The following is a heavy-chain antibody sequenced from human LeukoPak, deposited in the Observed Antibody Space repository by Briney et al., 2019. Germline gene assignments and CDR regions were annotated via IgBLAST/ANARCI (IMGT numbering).Heavy chain of an antibody. CDR1: GFTFSSYS. CDR3: AKDELGYCSSTSCPGAFDI. D-gene: IGHD2-2*01. CDR2: ISYDGSNK. J-gene: IGHJ3*02. Sequence: PGGSLRLSCAASGFTFSSYSMHWVRQAPGKGLEWVAVISYDGSNKYYADSVKGRFTISRDNSKNTLYLQMNSLRAEDTAVYYCAKDELGYCSSTSCPGAFDIWGQGTMVTVSS. V-gene: IGHV3-30*18.